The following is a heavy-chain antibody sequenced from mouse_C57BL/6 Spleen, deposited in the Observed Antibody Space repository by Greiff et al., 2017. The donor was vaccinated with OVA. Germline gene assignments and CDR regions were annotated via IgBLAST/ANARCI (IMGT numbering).Heavy chain of an antibody. CDR2: LYPGSGST. CDR1: GYTFTSYW. V-gene: IGHV1-55*01. D-gene: IGHD1-1*01. CDR3: ARWSSSYEDYAMDY. J-gene: IGHJ4*01. Sequence: QVQLQQPGAELVKPGASVKMSCKASGYTFTSYWITWVKQRPGQGLEWIGDLYPGSGSTNYIDNFKSKATMSLDNSTRTTYLHLSSLTYGDSAVYDSARWSSSYEDYAMDYWGQGTSVTVSS.